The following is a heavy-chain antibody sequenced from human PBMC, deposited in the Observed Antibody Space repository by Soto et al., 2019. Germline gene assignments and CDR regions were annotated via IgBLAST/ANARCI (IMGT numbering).Heavy chain of an antibody. J-gene: IGHJ4*02. CDR1: GGSISSYY. Sequence: SETLSLTCTVSGGSISSYYWSWIRQPPGKGLEWIGYIYYSGSTNYNPSLKSRVTISVDTSKNQFSLKLSSVTAADTAVYYCAGGASGYSYVKFDYWGQGTLVTVSS. V-gene: IGHV4-59*01. D-gene: IGHD5-18*01. CDR2: IYYSGST. CDR3: AGGASGYSYVKFDY.